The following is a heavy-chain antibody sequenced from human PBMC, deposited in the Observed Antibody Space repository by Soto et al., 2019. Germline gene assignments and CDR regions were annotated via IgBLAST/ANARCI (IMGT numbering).Heavy chain of an antibody. V-gene: IGHV1-18*01. CDR1: GYTFTSYG. D-gene: IGHD3-22*01. CDR2: ISAYNGNT. Sequence: QVQLVQSGAEVKKPGASVKVSCKASGYTFTSYGISWVRQAPGQGLEWMGWISAYNGNTNYAQKLQGRVTMTTDTSTSTAYRELRSLRSDDTAVYYCARDRVSGYYSAEYFQHWGQGTLVTVSS. CDR3: ARDRVSGYYSAEYFQH. J-gene: IGHJ1*01.